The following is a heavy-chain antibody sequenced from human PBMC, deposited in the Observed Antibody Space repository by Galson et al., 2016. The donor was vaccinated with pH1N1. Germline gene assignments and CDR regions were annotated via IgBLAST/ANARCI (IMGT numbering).Heavy chain of an antibody. D-gene: IGHD2-15*01. V-gene: IGHV3-30*18. CDR2: ISYDGSVE. Sequence: SLRLSCAASGFTFSSFGMHWVRQAPGKGLEWMAVISYDGSVEYYGDSVKGRFSIPRDNSKNTLYLQMNSLRPEDTAVYYCAKESGEYWSGSKRYSFDYWGQGALGTVSS. J-gene: IGHJ4*02. CDR3: AKESGEYWSGSKRYSFDY. CDR1: GFTFSSFG.